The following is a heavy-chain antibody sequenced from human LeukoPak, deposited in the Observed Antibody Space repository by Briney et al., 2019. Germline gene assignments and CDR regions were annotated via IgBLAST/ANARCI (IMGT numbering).Heavy chain of an antibody. J-gene: IGHJ6*03. Sequence: SVKVSCKASGGTFSSYAITWVRQAPGQGLEWMGGIIPIFGTANYAQKFQGRVTITADESTTTVFMELSRLTSEDTAVYYCTRGDDFLAAYNYMDVWGKGSSVIVSS. D-gene: IGHD3-9*01. CDR2: IIPIFGTA. V-gene: IGHV1-69*13. CDR1: GGTFSSYA. CDR3: TRGDDFLAAYNYMDV.